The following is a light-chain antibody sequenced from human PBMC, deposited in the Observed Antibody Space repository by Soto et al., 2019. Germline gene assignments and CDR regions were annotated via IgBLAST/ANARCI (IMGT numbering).Light chain of an antibody. J-gene: IGKJ5*01. CDR1: QSVSSN. Sequence: EIVMTQSPATLSVSPGERATLSCRASQSVSSNLAWYQQKPGQATRLLIYRASTRATGVPARFSGGGSGTECPLTISSLQTEDFPIYYGQRYNNWPIIVGQGTRRDIK. CDR2: RAS. CDR3: QRYNNWPII. V-gene: IGKV3-15*01.